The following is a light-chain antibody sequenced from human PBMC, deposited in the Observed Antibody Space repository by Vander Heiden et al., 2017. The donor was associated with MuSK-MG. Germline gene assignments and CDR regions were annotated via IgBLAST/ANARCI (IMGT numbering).Light chain of an antibody. CDR1: QTIFNY. J-gene: IGKJ4*01. CDR3: QQCDTTPFA. V-gene: IGKV1-39*01. CDR2: SAS. Sequence: DIHLTQSPSSLSASVGDRVTITCRASQTIFNYLNWYQQSPGKAPKLLIYSASTMQSETPARFSGSGSGTDFTLVISRLQPEDFATYYCQQCDTTPFAFGGGTKFETK.